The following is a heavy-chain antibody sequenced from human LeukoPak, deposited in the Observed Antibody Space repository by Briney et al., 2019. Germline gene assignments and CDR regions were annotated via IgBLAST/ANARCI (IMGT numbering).Heavy chain of an antibody. CDR1: RFSFSTYS. CDR3: ATDSPETAAFDY. D-gene: IGHD1-1*01. J-gene: IGHJ4*02. Sequence: PGGSLRLSCTASRFSFSTYSMNWVRQAPGKGLEWVSYIVGSSSNIYYADSVKGRFTISRDNAKNSLYLQMDSLRAEDTAVYYCATDSPETAAFDYWGQGTLVTVSS. CDR2: IVGSSSNI. V-gene: IGHV3-48*04.